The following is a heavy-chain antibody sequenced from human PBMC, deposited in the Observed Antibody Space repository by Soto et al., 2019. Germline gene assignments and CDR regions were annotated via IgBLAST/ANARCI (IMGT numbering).Heavy chain of an antibody. J-gene: IGHJ5*02. CDR2: IYISGTT. V-gene: IGHV4-59*01. CDR1: GGSISSYY. CDR3: AKGEPYYYDARGGNWFDP. Sequence: SETLSLTCSVSGGSISSYYWTWIRQPPGKGLEWIGYIYISGTTKYNPSLKSRVTISADTSKNQFSLKLNSVTTADTAVYYCAKGEPYYYDARGGNWFDPWGQGTLVTVSS. D-gene: IGHD3-22*01.